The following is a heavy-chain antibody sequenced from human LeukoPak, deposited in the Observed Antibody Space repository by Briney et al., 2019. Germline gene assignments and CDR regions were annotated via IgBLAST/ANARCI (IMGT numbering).Heavy chain of an antibody. Sequence: GGSLRLSCVGSGFTFSSYAMSWVRQAPGKGLEWVSTINGGGVNTHYADSVGGRFTISRDNSKNTLFLQMNSLRDEDTAVYYCAKDLYSNYGPADYWGQGNLVTVSS. V-gene: IGHV3-23*01. CDR1: GFTFSSYA. J-gene: IGHJ4*02. D-gene: IGHD4-11*01. CDR3: AKDLYSNYGPADY. CDR2: INGGGVNT.